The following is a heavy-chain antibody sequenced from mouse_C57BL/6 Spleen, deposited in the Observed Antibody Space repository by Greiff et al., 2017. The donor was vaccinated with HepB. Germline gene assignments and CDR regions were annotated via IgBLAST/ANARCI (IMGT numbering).Heavy chain of an antibody. CDR2: IDPENGDT. Sequence: EVQVVESGAELVRPGASVKLSCTASGFNIKDDYMHWVKQRPEQGLEWIGWIDPENGDTEYASKFQGKATITADTSSNTAYLQLSSLTSEDTAVYYCTIYDGYSYAMDYWGQGTSVTVSS. V-gene: IGHV14-4*01. J-gene: IGHJ4*01. CDR3: TIYDGYSYAMDY. CDR1: GFNIKDDY. D-gene: IGHD2-3*01.